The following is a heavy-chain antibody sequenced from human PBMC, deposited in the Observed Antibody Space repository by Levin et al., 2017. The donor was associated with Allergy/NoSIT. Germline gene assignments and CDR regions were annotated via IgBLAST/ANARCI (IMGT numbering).Heavy chain of an antibody. CDR2: IKEDGSAK. D-gene: IGHD3-10*01. CDR3: ARAYYGSASCMDV. CDR1: GFTFSNTW. Sequence: GESLKISCTASGFTFSNTWMRWVRQAPGRGLEWVANIKEDGSAKYYVDSVKGRFTISRDNANNSLYLQLSYLGVDDTAMYYCARAYYGSASCMDVWGHGTPVTVTS. V-gene: IGHV3-7*01. J-gene: IGHJ6*02.